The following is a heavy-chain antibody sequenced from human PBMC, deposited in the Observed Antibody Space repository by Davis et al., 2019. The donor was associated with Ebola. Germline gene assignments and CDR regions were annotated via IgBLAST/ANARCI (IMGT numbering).Heavy chain of an antibody. CDR2: ISTSSRTI. J-gene: IGHJ6*02. CDR3: ARDPFWSGPMDV. V-gene: IGHV3-48*02. D-gene: IGHD3-3*01. CDR1: GFAFRNYP. Sequence: GGSLRLSCEGSGFAFRNYPIHWVRQAPGKGLEWVSYISTSSRTIFYADSVKGRFTISRDNAKNSLYLQMNSLRDEDTAVYYCARDPFWSGPMDVWGQGTTVTVSS.